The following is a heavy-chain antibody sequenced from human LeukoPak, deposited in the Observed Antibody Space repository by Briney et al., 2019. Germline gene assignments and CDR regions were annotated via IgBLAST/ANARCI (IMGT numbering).Heavy chain of an antibody. CDR2: LYSGGST. Sequence: GGSLRLSCAASGLIVSSNYMSWVRQAPGKGLEWVSVLYSGGSTYYADSVKGRFTISRDNSKNTLYLQMNSLRAEDTAVYYCARERGITMARGVIITRRNDAFDIWGQGTMVTVSS. CDR1: GLIVSSNY. J-gene: IGHJ3*02. D-gene: IGHD3-10*01. CDR3: ARERGITMARGVIITRRNDAFDI. V-gene: IGHV3-53*01.